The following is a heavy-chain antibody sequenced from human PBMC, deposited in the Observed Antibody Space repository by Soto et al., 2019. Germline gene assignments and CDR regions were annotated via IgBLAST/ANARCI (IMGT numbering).Heavy chain of an antibody. J-gene: IGHJ4*02. CDR1: GFTFSPYW. CDR3: ARDQTVTGPTTFDY. D-gene: IGHD6-19*01. Sequence: EVQLVEFGGGLVQPGGSLRLSCAASGFTFSPYWMHWVRQTPGKGLMWVSRIDDTGTITTYADSVKGRFTISRDNAKNTLYLQMDSLRAEDTAIYYCARDQTVTGPTTFDYCGQGTLVTVSS. V-gene: IGHV3-74*01. CDR2: IDDTGTIT.